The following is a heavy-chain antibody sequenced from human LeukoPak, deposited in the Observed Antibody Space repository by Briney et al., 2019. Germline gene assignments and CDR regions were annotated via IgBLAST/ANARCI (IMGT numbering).Heavy chain of an antibody. Sequence: GGSLRLSCAASGFTFSSYSMNWVRQAPGKGLEWVSSISSSSYIYYADSVKGRFTISRDNSKNTLFLQMNSLRAEDTAVYYCASRDPRSGGTYYGLAYWGQGTLVTVSS. CDR3: ASRDPRSGGTYYGLAY. V-gene: IGHV3-21*04. CDR1: GFTFSSYS. J-gene: IGHJ4*02. CDR2: ISSSSYI. D-gene: IGHD2-15*01.